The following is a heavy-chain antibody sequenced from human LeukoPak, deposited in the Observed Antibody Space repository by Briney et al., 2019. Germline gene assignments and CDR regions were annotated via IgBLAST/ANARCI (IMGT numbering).Heavy chain of an antibody. D-gene: IGHD6-19*01. J-gene: IGHJ5*02. Sequence: GRSLRLSCAASGFTFSSYWMHWVRQAPGKGLVWVSRINSDGSSTSYADSVKGRFTISRDNAKNTLYLQMTSLRGEDTAVYYCPREAVAGTWAGFNPWGQGPLVTASS. CDR2: INSDGSST. V-gene: IGHV3-74*01. CDR3: PREAVAGTWAGFNP. CDR1: GFTFSSYW.